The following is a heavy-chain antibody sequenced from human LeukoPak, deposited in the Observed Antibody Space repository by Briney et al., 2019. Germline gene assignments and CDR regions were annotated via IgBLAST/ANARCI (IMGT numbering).Heavy chain of an antibody. J-gene: IGHJ3*02. CDR3: ARGDDYVWGSYRLDAFDI. CDR1: GFTFSSYA. Sequence: GGSLRLSCAASGFTFSSYAMHWVRQAPGKGLEWVAVISYDGSNKYYADSVKGRFTISRDNAKNSLYLQMNSLRAEDTAVYYCARGDDYVWGSYRLDAFDIWGQGTMVTVSS. D-gene: IGHD3-16*02. V-gene: IGHV3-30-3*01. CDR2: ISYDGSNK.